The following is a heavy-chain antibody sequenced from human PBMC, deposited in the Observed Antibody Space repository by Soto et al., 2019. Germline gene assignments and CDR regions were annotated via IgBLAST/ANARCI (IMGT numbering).Heavy chain of an antibody. CDR1: GGSLRRYY. CDR2: IYYSGST. V-gene: IGHV4-59*01. D-gene: IGHD1-26*01. CDR3: AREGSGSYYRWFDP. Sequence: PENLPLTCTVSGGSLRRYYWSWIRQPPGKGMEWIGYIYYSGSTNYNPSLKSRVTISVDTSKNQFSLKLSSVTAADTAVYYCAREGSGSYYRWFDPWGQGTLVTVS. J-gene: IGHJ5*02.